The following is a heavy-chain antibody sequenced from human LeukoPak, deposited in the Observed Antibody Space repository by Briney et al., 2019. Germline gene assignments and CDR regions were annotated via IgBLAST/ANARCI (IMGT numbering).Heavy chain of an antibody. CDR2: ISWNSGSI. CDR1: GFTFSSDG. CDR3: AKDLGGNSGLGY. J-gene: IGHJ4*02. Sequence: GGSLRLSCAASGFTFSSDGMSWVRQAPGKGLEWVSGISWNSGSIGYADSVKGRFTISRDNAKNSLYLQMNSLRAEDTALYYCAKDLGGNSGLGYWGQGTLVTVSS. V-gene: IGHV3-9*01. D-gene: IGHD4-23*01.